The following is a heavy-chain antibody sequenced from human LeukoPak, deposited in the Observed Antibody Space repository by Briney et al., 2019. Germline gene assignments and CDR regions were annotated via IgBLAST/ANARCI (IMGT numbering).Heavy chain of an antibody. CDR1: GGSISSYY. Sequence: SETLSLTCTVSGGSISSYYWSWIRQPAGKGLEWIGRIYTSGSTNYNPSLKSRVTISVDTSKNQFSLKLSPVTAADTAVYYCARGGGVGATYWFDPWGQGTLVTVSS. V-gene: IGHV4-4*07. J-gene: IGHJ5*02. CDR2: IYTSGST. CDR3: ARGGGVGATYWFDP. D-gene: IGHD1-26*01.